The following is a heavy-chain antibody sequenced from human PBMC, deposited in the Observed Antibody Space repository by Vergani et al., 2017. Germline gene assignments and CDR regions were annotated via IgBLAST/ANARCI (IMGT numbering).Heavy chain of an antibody. Sequence: QVQLQQWGAGLLKPSETLSLTCAVYGGSFSGYYWSWIRQPPGKGLGWIGEINHSGSTNYNPSLKRRITISVDTSKNQFSMKLSSVTAADAAVYCCARGVKAVAGTRYCQHWGQGTLVTVSS. V-gene: IGHV4-34*01. CDR2: INHSGST. CDR1: GGSFSGYY. D-gene: IGHD6-19*01. J-gene: IGHJ1*01. CDR3: ARGVKAVAGTRYCQH.